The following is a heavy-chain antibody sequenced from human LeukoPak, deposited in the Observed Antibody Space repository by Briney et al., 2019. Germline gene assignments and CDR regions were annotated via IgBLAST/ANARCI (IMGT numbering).Heavy chain of an antibody. Sequence: GGSLRLSCAASGFTFSSYSMNWVRQAPGKGLEWVSSISGSSSYIYYADSVKGRFTISRDNAKNSLYLQMNSLRAEDTAVYYCARDFHPGNWDYWGQGTLVTVSS. CDR2: ISGSSSYI. CDR3: ARDFHPGNWDY. CDR1: GFTFSSYS. V-gene: IGHV3-21*06. J-gene: IGHJ4*02. D-gene: IGHD1-14*01.